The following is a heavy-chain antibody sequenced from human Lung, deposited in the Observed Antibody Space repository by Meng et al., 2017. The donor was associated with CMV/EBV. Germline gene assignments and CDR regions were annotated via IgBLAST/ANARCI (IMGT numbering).Heavy chain of an antibody. V-gene: IGHV1-2*02. CDR2: IHYDTGET. CDR3: ARDDNWGPDY. CDR1: GYTFAGHY. J-gene: IGHJ4*02. D-gene: IGHD7-27*01. Sequence: SVXVSCKTSGYTFAGHYLHWLRQAPGQGLEWMAWIHYDTGETNYAQNFHGRVTVTRDTSITAVYMELRSLRPDDTAMYYCARDDNWGPDYWGQGTLVTVSS.